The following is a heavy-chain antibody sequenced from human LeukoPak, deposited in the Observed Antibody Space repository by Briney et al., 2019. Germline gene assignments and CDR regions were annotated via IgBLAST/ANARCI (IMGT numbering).Heavy chain of an antibody. D-gene: IGHD3-10*02. CDR3: ARVSHNCSWSTPAFDMDV. CDR2: VIPIFGTA. CDR1: GGTFSSYA. Sequence: ASVKVSCKSTGGTFSSYAFSCVGQAPGQGLEWMGGVIPIFGTANYAQKFQGRVTITADESTSTAYMELSSLRSEDTAVYYCARVSHNCSWSTPAFDMDVWGQGTTVTVSS. V-gene: IGHV1-69*01. J-gene: IGHJ6*02.